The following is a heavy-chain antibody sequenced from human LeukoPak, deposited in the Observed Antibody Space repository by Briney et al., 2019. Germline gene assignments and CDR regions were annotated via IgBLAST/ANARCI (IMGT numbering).Heavy chain of an antibody. J-gene: IGHJ5*02. V-gene: IGHV4-34*01. CDR3: ARALAPAVTNWFDP. CDR1: GGSFSGYY. CDR2: INHSGST. Sequence: SETLSLTCAVYGGSFSGYYWSWIRQPPGKGLEWIREINHSGSTNYNPSLKSRVTISVDTSKNQFSLKLSSVTAADTAVYYCARALAPAVTNWFDPWGQGTLVTVSS. D-gene: IGHD2-2*01.